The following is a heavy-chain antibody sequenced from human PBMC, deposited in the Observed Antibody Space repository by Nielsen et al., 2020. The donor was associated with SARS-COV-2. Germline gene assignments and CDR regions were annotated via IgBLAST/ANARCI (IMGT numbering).Heavy chain of an antibody. CDR1: GYTFTSYA. D-gene: IGHD3-10*01. J-gene: IGHJ4*02. CDR3: AVIEPYYYYGSGSRFDY. CDR2: INTNTGNP. V-gene: IGHV7-4-1*02. Sequence: ASVKVSCKASGYTFTSYAMNWVRQAPGQGLEWMGWINTNTGNPTYAQGFTGRFVFSLDTSVSTAYLQISSLKAEDTAAYYCAVIEPYYYYGSGSRFDYWGQGTLVTVSS.